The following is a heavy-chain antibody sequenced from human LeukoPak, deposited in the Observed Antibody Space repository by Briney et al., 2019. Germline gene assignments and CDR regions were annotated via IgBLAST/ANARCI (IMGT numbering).Heavy chain of an antibody. CDR1: GYFFIGHY. D-gene: IGHD3-10*01. J-gene: IGHJ3*01. Sequence: ASVKVSCKTSGYFFIGHYIHWVRQAPGQGLEWVGWINPNTGDTNSAQKFQGRITMTRDTSINTAYMELNRLKYDDTAVYYCTRGVGDSNGSYWGQGTRVTVSS. CDR3: TRGVGDSNGSY. V-gene: IGHV1-2*02. CDR2: INPNTGDT.